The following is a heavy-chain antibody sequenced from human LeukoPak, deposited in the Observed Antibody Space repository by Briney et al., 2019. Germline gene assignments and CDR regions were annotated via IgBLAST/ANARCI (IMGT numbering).Heavy chain of an antibody. CDR1: GFTFSDYY. V-gene: IGHV3-11*01. CDR2: ISSSGSTI. D-gene: IGHD2-2*01. J-gene: IGHJ4*02. Sequence: GRSLRLSCAASGFTFSDYYMSWIRQAPGKGLEWVSYISSSGSTIYYADSVKGRFTISRDNAKNSLYLQMNSLRAEDTAVYYCAGAGEDIVVVPEVWGQGTLVTVSS. CDR3: AGAGEDIVVVPEV.